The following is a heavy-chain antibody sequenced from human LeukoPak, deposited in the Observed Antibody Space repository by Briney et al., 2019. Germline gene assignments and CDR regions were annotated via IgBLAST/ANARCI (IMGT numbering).Heavy chain of an antibody. D-gene: IGHD1-20*01. CDR3: ASTPGITGTSAPRFGMDV. Sequence: ASVKVSCKVSGYTLTELSMHWVRQAPGKGLEWMGGFDPEDGETTYAQKFQGRVTMTEDTSTDIAYMELSSLRSEDTAVYYCASTPGITGTSAPRFGMDVWGQGTTVTVSS. V-gene: IGHV1-24*01. CDR1: GYTLTELS. CDR2: FDPEDGET. J-gene: IGHJ6*02.